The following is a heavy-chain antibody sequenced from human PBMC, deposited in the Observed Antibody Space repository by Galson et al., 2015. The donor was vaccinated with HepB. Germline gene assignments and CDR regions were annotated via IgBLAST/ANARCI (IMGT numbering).Heavy chain of an antibody. CDR1: GYTLTEFS. J-gene: IGHJ6*02. CDR2: FDPEDGET. CDR3: ATTEYGYSYGPHAYGMDV. Sequence: SVKVSCKVSGYTLTEFSMHWVRQAPGKGLEWMGGFDPEDGETIYAQKFQGRVTLTEDTSTDTAYMELSSLRSEDTAVYYCATTEYGYSYGPHAYGMDVWGQGTTVTVSS. V-gene: IGHV1-24*01. D-gene: IGHD5-18*01.